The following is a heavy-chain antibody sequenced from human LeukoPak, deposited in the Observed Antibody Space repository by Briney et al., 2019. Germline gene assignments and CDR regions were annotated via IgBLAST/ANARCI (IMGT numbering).Heavy chain of an antibody. V-gene: IGHV1-69*04. CDR1: GGTFSSYA. D-gene: IGHD3-22*01. J-gene: IGHJ4*02. Sequence: SVKVSCKASGGTFSSYAISWVRQAPGQGLERMGRIIPIFGIANYAQKFQGRVTITADKSTSTAYMELSSLRSEDTAVYYCARDRDSSGGVFDYWGQGTLVTVSS. CDR2: IIPIFGIA. CDR3: ARDRDSSGGVFDY.